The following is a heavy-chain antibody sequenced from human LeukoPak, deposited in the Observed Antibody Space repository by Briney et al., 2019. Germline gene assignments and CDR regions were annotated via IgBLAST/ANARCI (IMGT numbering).Heavy chain of an antibody. J-gene: IGHJ6*03. CDR2: TSSSGDIT. V-gene: IGHV3-11*01. CDR3: ARSSRQKLEHYDYYYIDV. Sequence: GGSLILSCAASGFTFSDCFMSWIRQAPGRGLEWISYTSSSGDITYYADSVKGRFTISRGNARNSLYLQMNSLRAEDTAVYYCARSSRQKLEHYDYYYIDVWGKGTTVTVSS. D-gene: IGHD1-1*01. CDR1: GFTFSDCF.